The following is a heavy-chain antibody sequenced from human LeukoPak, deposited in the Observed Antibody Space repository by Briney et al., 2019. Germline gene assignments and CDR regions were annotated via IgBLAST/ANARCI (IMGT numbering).Heavy chain of an antibody. Sequence: GGSLRLSCAASGFTFSGSAMHWVRQASGKGLEWVGRIRSRANSYATAYAASVKGRFTISRDDSKNTAYLQMNSLKTEDTAVYYCVRGPNIPPSIAVAGYYFDYWGQGTLVTVSS. CDR2: IRSRANSYAT. CDR3: VRGPNIPPSIAVAGYYFDY. V-gene: IGHV3-73*01. CDR1: GFTFSGSA. D-gene: IGHD6-19*01. J-gene: IGHJ4*02.